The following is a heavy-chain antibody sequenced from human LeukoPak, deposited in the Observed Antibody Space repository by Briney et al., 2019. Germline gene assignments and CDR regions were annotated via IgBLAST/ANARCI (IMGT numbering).Heavy chain of an antibody. CDR3: ARDQPGDTLSEY. Sequence: ASVKVSCKASGYTFTSYGISWVRQAPGQGLEWMGWISAYNDNTNYIQKFQGRVTMTTDTSTSTAYMELRSLSPDDTAVYYCARDQPGDTLSEYWGQGTLVTVSS. V-gene: IGHV1-18*01. D-gene: IGHD2-21*02. CDR2: ISAYNDNT. CDR1: GYTFTSYG. J-gene: IGHJ4*02.